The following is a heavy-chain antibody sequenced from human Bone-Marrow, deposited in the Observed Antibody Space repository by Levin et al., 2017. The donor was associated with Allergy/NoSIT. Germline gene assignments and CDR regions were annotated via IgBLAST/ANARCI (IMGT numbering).Heavy chain of an antibody. V-gene: IGHV3-23*01. Sequence: GESLKISCAASGFTFNNYAMTWVRQAPGKGLEWVSAISSSDGRTYYADSVKGRFTISRDNSKTTLSLQMSSLRAEDTVVYYCAKDRIGTVPDAFDIWGQGTRVTVSS. CDR3: AKDRIGTVPDAFDI. CDR2: ISSSDGRT. D-gene: IGHD2-2*01. CDR1: GFTFNNYA. J-gene: IGHJ3*02.